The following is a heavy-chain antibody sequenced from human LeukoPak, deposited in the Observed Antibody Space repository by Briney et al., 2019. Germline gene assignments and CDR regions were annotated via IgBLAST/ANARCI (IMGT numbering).Heavy chain of an antibody. D-gene: IGHD6-6*01. CDR2: IIPIFGTA. CDR3: ARDPEYSSSSNPPLSY. V-gene: IGHV1-69*13. J-gene: IGHJ4*02. CDR1: GGTFSSYA. Sequence: ASVKVSCKASGGTFSSYAISWVRQAPGQGLEWMGGIIPIFGTANYAQKFQGRVTITADESTSTAYMELSSLRSEDTAVYYCARDPEYSSSSNPPLSYWGQGTLVTVSS.